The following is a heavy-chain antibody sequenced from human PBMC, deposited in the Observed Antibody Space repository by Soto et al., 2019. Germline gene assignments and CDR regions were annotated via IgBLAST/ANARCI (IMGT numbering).Heavy chain of an antibody. V-gene: IGHV4-59*01. J-gene: IGHJ5*02. D-gene: IGHD4-17*01. Sequence: SETLSLTCTVSGGSISSYYWCWIRQPPGKGLEWIGYIYYSGSTNYNPSLKSRVTISVDTSKNQFSLKLSSVTAADTAVYYCARGRNDYGDYFSWFDPWGQGTLVTVSS. CDR3: ARGRNDYGDYFSWFDP. CDR2: IYYSGST. CDR1: GGSISSYY.